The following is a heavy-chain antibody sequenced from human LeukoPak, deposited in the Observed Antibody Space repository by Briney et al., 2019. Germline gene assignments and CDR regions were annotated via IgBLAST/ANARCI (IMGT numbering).Heavy chain of an antibody. D-gene: IGHD6-19*01. CDR3: AKENGGYSSGPYAFDI. CDR2: ISGSGGST. Sequence: SXAXXWVRQAPGKGVXWXXAISGSGGSTYYADSVKGRFTISRDNSKNTLYLQMNSLRAEDTAVYYCAKENGGYSSGPYAFDIWGQGTMVTVSS. J-gene: IGHJ3*02. CDR1: SXA. V-gene: IGHV3-23*01.